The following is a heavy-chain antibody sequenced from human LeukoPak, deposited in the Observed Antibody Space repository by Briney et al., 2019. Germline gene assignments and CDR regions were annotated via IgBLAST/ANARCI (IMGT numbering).Heavy chain of an antibody. Sequence: GGSLRLSCAASGFTFSSYWMHWVRHAPGKGLAWVSRINSDGSSTSYADSVKGRFTISRDNAKNTLYLQMNSLRAEDTAVYYCAGDRSIASDYWGLGTLVTVSS. J-gene: IGHJ4*02. CDR1: GFTFSSYW. D-gene: IGHD6-6*01. CDR2: INSDGSST. CDR3: AGDRSIASDY. V-gene: IGHV3-74*01.